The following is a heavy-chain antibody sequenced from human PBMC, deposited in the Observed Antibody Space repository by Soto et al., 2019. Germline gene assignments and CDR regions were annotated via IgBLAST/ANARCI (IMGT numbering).Heavy chain of an antibody. D-gene: IGHD6-25*01. CDR1: GFTFSSYG. CDR2: LSYDGSNK. J-gene: IGHJ6*02. V-gene: IGHV3-30*18. Sequence: QVQLVESGGGVVQPGRSLRLSCAASGFTFSSYGMHWVRQAPGKGLEWVAVLSYDGSNKYHADSVKGRFTISRDNSKNTLYLQMNSLRAEDTAVYYCAKDRRPNYYYGMDVWGQGTTVTVSS. CDR3: AKDRRPNYYYGMDV.